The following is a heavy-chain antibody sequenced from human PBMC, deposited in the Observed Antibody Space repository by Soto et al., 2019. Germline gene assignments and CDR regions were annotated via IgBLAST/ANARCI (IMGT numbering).Heavy chain of an antibody. D-gene: IGHD3-10*01. CDR3: ARFAMVRGVRYYYGMDV. CDR1: GGSISSSNW. Sequence: SETLSLTCAVSGGSISSSNWWSWIRQPPGKGLEWIGEIYHSGSTNYNPSLKSRVTISVDKSKNQFSLKLSSVTAADTAVYYCARFAMVRGVRYYYGMDVWGQGTTVTVSS. J-gene: IGHJ6*02. V-gene: IGHV4-4*02. CDR2: IYHSGST.